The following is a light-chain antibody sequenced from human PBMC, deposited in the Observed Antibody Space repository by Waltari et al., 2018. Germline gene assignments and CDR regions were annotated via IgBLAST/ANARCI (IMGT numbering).Light chain of an antibody. CDR1: NSNIGSNY. J-gene: IGLJ2*01. CDR2: KNN. CDR3: AAWDDSLSAVP. V-gene: IGLV1-47*01. Sequence: QSVLTQPPSTSGTPGQRVTISCYGSNSNIGSNYVYWYQQVPGMAPKLLIYKNNQRPSGVPDRFSGSKSGTSASLAISALRSEDEADYYCAAWDDSLSAVPFGGGTKVTVL.